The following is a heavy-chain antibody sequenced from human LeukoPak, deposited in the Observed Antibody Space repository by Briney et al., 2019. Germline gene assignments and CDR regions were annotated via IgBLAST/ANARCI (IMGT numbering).Heavy chain of an antibody. J-gene: IGHJ4*02. V-gene: IGHV4-59*01. Sequence: SETLSLTCAVSGGYISSYYWSWIRQPPGKGLEWIGYIYYSGSSNYNPSLKSRVTISVDTSKNQISLKLSSVTAADTAVYYCARANRYDLYFDYWGQGTLVTVSS. CDR2: IYYSGSS. D-gene: IGHD5-12*01. CDR3: ARANRYDLYFDY. CDR1: GGYISSYY.